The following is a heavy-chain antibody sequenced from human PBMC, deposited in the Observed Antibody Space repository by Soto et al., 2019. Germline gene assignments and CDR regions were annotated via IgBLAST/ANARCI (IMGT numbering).Heavy chain of an antibody. CDR3: ARGEERAATASGY. J-gene: IGHJ4*02. V-gene: IGHV4-59*01. CDR1: GGSISSYY. Sequence: QVQLQESGPGLVKPSETLSLTCTVSGGSISSYYWSWIRQPPGKGLEWIGYIYYSGSTHYNPSLKGRVTLSVDTSKNQASLKLSSVTAADTAVYYCARGEERAATASGYWGQGTLVTVSS. D-gene: IGHD1-1*01. CDR2: IYYSGST.